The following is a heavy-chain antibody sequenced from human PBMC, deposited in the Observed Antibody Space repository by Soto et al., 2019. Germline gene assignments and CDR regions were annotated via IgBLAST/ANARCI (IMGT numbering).Heavy chain of an antibody. Sequence: PSETLSLTCTVSGGSINSGGYYWSWIRQHPGKGLEWIGYINYSGSTNYNPSLKSRITISRDTSENQFSLRLSSVTAADTAVYYCDRNYYNRKVYGYWGQGTLVTVSS. V-gene: IGHV4-31*03. J-gene: IGHJ4*02. CDR3: DRNYYNRKVYGY. CDR2: INYSGST. D-gene: IGHD3-22*01. CDR1: GGSINSGGYY.